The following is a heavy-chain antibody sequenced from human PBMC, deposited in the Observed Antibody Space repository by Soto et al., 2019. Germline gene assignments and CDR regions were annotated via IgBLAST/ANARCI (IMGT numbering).Heavy chain of an antibody. CDR1: GFTFSSYA. Sequence: QVQLVESGGGVVQPGRSLRLSCAASGFTFSSYAMHWVRQAPGKGLEWVAVISYDGSNKYYADSVKGRFTISRDNSKNTLYLQMNCLRAEDTAVYYCARAREMATINVAGDWGQGTLVTVSS. V-gene: IGHV3-30-3*01. J-gene: IGHJ4*02. D-gene: IGHD5-12*01. CDR3: ARAREMATINVAGD. CDR2: ISYDGSNK.